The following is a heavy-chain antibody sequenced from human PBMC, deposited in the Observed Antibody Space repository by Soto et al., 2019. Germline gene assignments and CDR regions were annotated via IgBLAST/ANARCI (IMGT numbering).Heavy chain of an antibody. Sequence: HLVQSGAEVKRSGAYLKVSCKASGYSFTCYYIHWVRQAPGQGLEWMGWINPDSGATNYAQNFQGRVTLTSDTSISTASMDLTSLTSDDTAVYYCARGDYGTGGFPFPYFDYWGQGTLVIVSS. CDR2: INPDSGAT. CDR3: ARGDYGTGGFPFPYFDY. J-gene: IGHJ4*02. D-gene: IGHD2-8*02. V-gene: IGHV1-2*02. CDR1: GYSFTCYY.